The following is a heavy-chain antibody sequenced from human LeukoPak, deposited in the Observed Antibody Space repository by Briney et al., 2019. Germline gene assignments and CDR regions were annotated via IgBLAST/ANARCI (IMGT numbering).Heavy chain of an antibody. V-gene: IGHV3-53*05. CDR1: AFTVYNNY. J-gene: IGHJ4*01. Sequence: SGGYLRLSCAASAFTVYNNYMRWPRQPPGKGLEFVSLIYRVVTTSYADSVKGRFTISRDNSKNTLYLQMNSLRGEDTAVYYCANSPTLGGWGQGTLVSVSS. CDR2: IYRVVTT. D-gene: IGHD3-16*01. CDR3: ANSPTLGG.